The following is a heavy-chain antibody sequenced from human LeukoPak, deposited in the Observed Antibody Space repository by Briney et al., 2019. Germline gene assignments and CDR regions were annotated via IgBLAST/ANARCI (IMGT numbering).Heavy chain of an antibody. J-gene: IGHJ4*02. CDR2: IHHSGDT. CDR3: ARVGNSWPHYYFDS. CDR1: GGSISGDSW. Sequence: SGTLSLTCAVSGGSISGDSWWSWVRQSPGKGLEWIGEIHHSGDTDYNSSLKSRVTISLDKSKTQFSLTLNSVTAADTAVYYCARVGNSWPHYYFDSWGRGTLVTVSS. V-gene: IGHV4-4*02. D-gene: IGHD6-13*01.